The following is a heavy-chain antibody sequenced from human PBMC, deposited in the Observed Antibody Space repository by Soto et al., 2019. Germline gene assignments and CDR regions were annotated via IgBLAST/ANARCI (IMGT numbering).Heavy chain of an antibody. D-gene: IGHD2-2*01. CDR3: ARGAVVVPATTGNWFDP. Sequence: GESLKISCKGSGYSFTSYWIGWVRQMPGKGLEWMGIIYPGDSDTRYSPSFQGQVTISADKSISTAYLQWSSLKASDTAMYYCARGAVVVPATTGNWFDPWGQGTLVTVSS. J-gene: IGHJ5*02. CDR1: GYSFTSYW. V-gene: IGHV5-51*01. CDR2: IYPGDSDT.